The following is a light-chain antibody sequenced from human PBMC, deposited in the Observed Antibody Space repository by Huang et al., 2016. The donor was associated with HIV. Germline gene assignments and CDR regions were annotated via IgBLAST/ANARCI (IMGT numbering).Light chain of an antibody. CDR2: VAS. CDR3: QQYDNLYT. Sequence: IQMTQSPSSLSASVGDRVTISCQASQDIRNYLNWYQQKPGNAPTLLIYVASNLEAGVPSRFMGNGSGTDFTFTISSLQSEDIATYYCQQYDNLYTFGQGTKLEIK. CDR1: QDIRNY. J-gene: IGKJ2*01. V-gene: IGKV1-33*01.